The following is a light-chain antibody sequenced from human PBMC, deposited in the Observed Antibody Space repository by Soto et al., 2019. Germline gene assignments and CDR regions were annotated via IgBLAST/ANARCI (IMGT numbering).Light chain of an antibody. V-gene: IGKV3-11*01. CDR2: DSS. CDR3: QQRSNWHPIT. J-gene: IGKJ5*01. Sequence: EIVLTQSPATLSLSPGERATLSCRASQSVKTFLVFYQQRPGQAPRLLIHDSSHRAAGIPARFSGSGFGTDFTLTISSLEHEDAAVHYCQQRSNWHPITFGQGTRLEIK. CDR1: QSVKTF.